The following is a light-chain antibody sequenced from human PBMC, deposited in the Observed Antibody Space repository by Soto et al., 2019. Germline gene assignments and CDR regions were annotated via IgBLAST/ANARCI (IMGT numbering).Light chain of an antibody. J-gene: IGKJ4*01. V-gene: IGKV3-11*01. CDR2: DAS. CDR1: QSVDIY. Sequence: EIVLTQSPATLSLTPGERATLSCRASQSVDIYLAWYQQKPGQAPRLLIYDASNRAPGIPARFSGSGSGTDFTLTISSLEPEDFAVYYCQQRRNWPPLTFGGGTKVEIK. CDR3: QQRRNWPPLT.